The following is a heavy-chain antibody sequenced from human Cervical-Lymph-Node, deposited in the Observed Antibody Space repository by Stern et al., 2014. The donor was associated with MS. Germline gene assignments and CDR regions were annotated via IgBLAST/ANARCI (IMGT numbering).Heavy chain of an antibody. J-gene: IGHJ4*02. V-gene: IGHV4-39*01. CDR1: GGSISTNSYF. D-gene: IGHD4-23*01. Sequence: QAQLQESGPGLVKPSATLSLTCTVTGGSISTNSYFWGWIRQTPGRGLEWIGSIYFAGNPFYNPSFETRVPLSVDPSKNQFPLRLTSVTAADTAVYYCARLERSYGGDYWGQGIQVTVSS. CDR2: IYFAGNP. CDR3: ARLERSYGGDY.